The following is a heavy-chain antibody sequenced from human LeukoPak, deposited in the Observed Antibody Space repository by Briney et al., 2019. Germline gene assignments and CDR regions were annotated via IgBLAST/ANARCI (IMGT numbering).Heavy chain of an antibody. D-gene: IGHD3-22*01. V-gene: IGHV4-61*02. CDR2: IYTSGST. CDR3: ARDRHSSGYYGGYYFDY. Sequence: SETLSLTCTVCGGSISSGSYYWGWSRQPAGRGLEWIERIYTSGSTNYNPSLKSRVTISVDTSKNQFSLKLSSVTAADTAVYYCARDRHSSGYYGGYYFDYWGQGTLVTVSS. J-gene: IGHJ4*02. CDR1: GGSISSGSYY.